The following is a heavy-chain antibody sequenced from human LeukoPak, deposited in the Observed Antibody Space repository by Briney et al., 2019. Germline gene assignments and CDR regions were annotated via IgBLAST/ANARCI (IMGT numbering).Heavy chain of an antibody. Sequence: SETLSLTCTVPGGSVSSSSYYWGWIRQPPGKGLEWIGTIYYSGNTYYNPSLKSRVPISVDTSKHQFSLTLSSVTAADTAIYYCARQEGASSTSFYGMDVWGQGTTVTVSS. J-gene: IGHJ6*02. V-gene: IGHV4-39*01. D-gene: IGHD6-6*01. CDR1: GGSVSSSSYY. CDR2: IYYSGNT. CDR3: ARQEGASSTSFYGMDV.